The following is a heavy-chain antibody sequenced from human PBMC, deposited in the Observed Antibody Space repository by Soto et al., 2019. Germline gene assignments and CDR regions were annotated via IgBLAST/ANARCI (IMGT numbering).Heavy chain of an antibody. Sequence: AHLSESGGGLQQPGGSLKLSCEASRFTFSNFAMSWVRQAPGKGLEWISTIGVTAGSTYYTDSVRGRFTISRDNSKNTLYLEMNSLRAEDTALYYCAKVMYTWNDVAAFDPWGQGTMVAVSS. CDR2: IGVTAGST. J-gene: IGHJ5*02. CDR3: AKVMYTWNDVAAFDP. V-gene: IGHV3-23*01. CDR1: RFTFSNFA. D-gene: IGHD1-1*01.